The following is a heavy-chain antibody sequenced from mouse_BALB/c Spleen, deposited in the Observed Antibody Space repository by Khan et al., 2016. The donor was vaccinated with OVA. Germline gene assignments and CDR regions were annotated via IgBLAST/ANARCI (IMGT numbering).Heavy chain of an antibody. J-gene: IGHJ2*01. D-gene: IGHD1-1*01. V-gene: IGHV1S53*03. CDR1: GYTFTDHA. CDR2: LSPGNGYI. Sequence: QVQLQQPDTELVKPGASVKISCKASGYTFTDHAIHWVKQRPEQGLEWIGYLSPGNGYIKYNEKFKGKATLTADISSSTAYMQLNSLTSEDSALYFCNYVGYWGQGTTLTVSS. CDR3: NYVGY.